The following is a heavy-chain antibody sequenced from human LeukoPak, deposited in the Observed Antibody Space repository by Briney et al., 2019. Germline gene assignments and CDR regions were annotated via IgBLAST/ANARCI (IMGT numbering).Heavy chain of an antibody. Sequence: GGSLRLSCAASGFTFSSYEMNWVRQAPGKGLEWVSYISSSGSTIYYADSVKGRFTISRDNAKNSLYLQMNSLRAEDTAVYYCARISWYMTIDYWGQGTLVTVSS. J-gene: IGHJ4*02. V-gene: IGHV3-48*03. CDR1: GFTFSSYE. CDR3: ARISWYMTIDY. CDR2: ISSSGSTI. D-gene: IGHD6-13*01.